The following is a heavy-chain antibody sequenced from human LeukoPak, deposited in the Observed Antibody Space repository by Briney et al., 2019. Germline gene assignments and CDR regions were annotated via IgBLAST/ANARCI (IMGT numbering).Heavy chain of an antibody. D-gene: IGHD1-26*01. CDR2: ISWNSGSI. J-gene: IGHJ4*02. V-gene: IGHV3-9*01. Sequence: GRSLRLSCAASGFTFDDYAMHWVRQAPGKGLEWVSGISWNSGSIGYADSVKGRFTISRDNAKNSLYLQMNSLRAEDTALYYCAKDSGPSVSSLDYWGQGTLVTVSS. CDR3: AKDSGPSVSSLDY. CDR1: GFTFDDYA.